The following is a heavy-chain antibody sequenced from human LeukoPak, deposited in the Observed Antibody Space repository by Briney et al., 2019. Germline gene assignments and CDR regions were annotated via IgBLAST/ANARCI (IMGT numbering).Heavy chain of an antibody. Sequence: ASVKVSCKASGYTFTSYDIDWVRQATGQGLEWMGWMNPNSGNTGYAQKFQGRVTMTRNTSISTAYMELSSLRSEDTAVYYCARGPPYGSGSYYYYYYYMDVWGKGTTVTISS. CDR3: ARGPPYGSGSYYYYYYYMDV. V-gene: IGHV1-8*01. CDR2: MNPNSGNT. CDR1: GYTFTSYD. D-gene: IGHD3-10*01. J-gene: IGHJ6*03.